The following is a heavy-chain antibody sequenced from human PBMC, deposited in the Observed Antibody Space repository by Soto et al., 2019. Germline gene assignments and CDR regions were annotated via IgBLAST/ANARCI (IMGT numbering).Heavy chain of an antibody. CDR1: GGTFSSYA. V-gene: IGHV1-69*13. CDR3: ARDRHGSGSYSAYGMDV. Sequence: SVKVSCKASGGTFSSYAISWVRQAPGQGLEWMGGIIPIFGTANYAQKFQGRVTITADESTSTAYMELSSLRSEDTAVYYCARDRHGSGSYSAYGMDVWGQGTTVTVS. CDR2: IIPIFGTA. J-gene: IGHJ6*02. D-gene: IGHD3-10*01.